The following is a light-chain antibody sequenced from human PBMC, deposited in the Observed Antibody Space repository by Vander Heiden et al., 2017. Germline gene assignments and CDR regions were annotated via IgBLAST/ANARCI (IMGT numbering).Light chain of an antibody. J-gene: IGKJ2*01. V-gene: IGKV3D-15*01. CDR1: QSLSSN. Sequence: IVMTQSPATLSVSPGERATLSCRASQSLSSNLAWYQQKTGQAPRLLIYGASTRATGVPARFSGSGSGTDFTLTISSLQSEDFAIYFCQQHDSWPPVFGQGTKLEIK. CDR3: QQHDSWPPV. CDR2: GAS.